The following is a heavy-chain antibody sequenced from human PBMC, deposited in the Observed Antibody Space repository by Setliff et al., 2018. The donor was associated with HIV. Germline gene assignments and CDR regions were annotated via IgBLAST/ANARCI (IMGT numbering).Heavy chain of an antibody. V-gene: IGHV1-18*01. CDR3: VRGHCNSDKCWYTWFDP. CDR1: NYTLINYG. Sequence: ASVKVCCKASNYTLINYGVSWVRQAPGQGLEWMGWIGSYSGYTIYAQKFQDRLTMTTDTSTTTASMELRSLRSDDTAVHYCVRGHCNSDKCWYTWFDPWGQGTLVTVSS. J-gene: IGHJ5*02. D-gene: IGHD2-2*01. CDR2: IGSYSGYT.